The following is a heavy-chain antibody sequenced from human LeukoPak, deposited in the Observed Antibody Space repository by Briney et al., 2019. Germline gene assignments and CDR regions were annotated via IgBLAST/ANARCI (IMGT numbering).Heavy chain of an antibody. CDR2: LYTGGGA. D-gene: IGHD2/OR15-2a*01. CDR1: GFNVSTNY. Sequence: GGSLRLSCAASGFNVSTNYMSWVRQAPGGGLEWVSTLYTGGGAYYSAFVKGHFTISRDISKNTLYLQLSYLRAEDTAVYYCARSANYLTHYFDVWGQGTPVIVSS. J-gene: IGHJ4*02. CDR3: ARSANYLTHYFDV. V-gene: IGHV3-53*01.